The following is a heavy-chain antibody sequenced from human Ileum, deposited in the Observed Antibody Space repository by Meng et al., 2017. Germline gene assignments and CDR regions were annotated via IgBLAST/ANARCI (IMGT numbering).Heavy chain of an antibody. CDR2: IYLAGSP. D-gene: IGHD2-15*01. CDR3: VRHGGKYFDS. V-gene: IGHV4-4*02. J-gene: IGHJ4*02. Sequence: QRQGPGPGRVGPSGTLSLTCTVSGGAISSSFYWGWVRQSPGKGLEWIGQIYLAGSPNYNPSLESRVTISVDKSKNQFSLRLTSVTAADTAIFYCVRHGGKYFDSWGQGTLVTVSS. CDR1: GGAISSSFY.